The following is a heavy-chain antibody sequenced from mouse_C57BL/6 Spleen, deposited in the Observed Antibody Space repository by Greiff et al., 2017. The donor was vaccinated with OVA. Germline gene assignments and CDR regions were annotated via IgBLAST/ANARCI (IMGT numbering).Heavy chain of an antibody. CDR3: ARDYYGSSSFAY. CDR2: IHPNSGST. J-gene: IGHJ3*01. CDR1: GYTFTSYW. D-gene: IGHD1-1*01. V-gene: IGHV1-64*01. Sequence: QVQLQQPGAELVKPGASVKLSCKASGYTFTSYWMHWVKQRPGQGLEWIGMIHPNSGSTNYNEKFKSKATLTVDKSSSTAYMQLSSLTSEDSAVYYGARDYYGSSSFAYWGQGTLVTVSA.